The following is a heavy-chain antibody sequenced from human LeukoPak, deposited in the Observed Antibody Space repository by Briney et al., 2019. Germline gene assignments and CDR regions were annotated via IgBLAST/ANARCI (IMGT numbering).Heavy chain of an antibody. J-gene: IGHJ4*02. CDR2: INPSGGST. D-gene: IGHD3-9*01. CDR3: ARESGTYLDYDILTGHRQYYFDY. V-gene: IGHV1-46*01. CDR1: GGTFTSYY. Sequence: ASVKVSCKASGGTFTSYYMHWVRQAPGRGLEWMGIINPSGGSTSYAQKFQGRVTMTRDMSTSTVYMELSSLRSEDTAVYYCARESGTYLDYDILTGHRQYYFDYWGQGTLVTVSS.